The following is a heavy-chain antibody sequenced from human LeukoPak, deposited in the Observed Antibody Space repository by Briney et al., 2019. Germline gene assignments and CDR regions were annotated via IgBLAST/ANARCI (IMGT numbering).Heavy chain of an antibody. Sequence: GGSLRPSCAASGFTFSDYALSWFRQAPGKGLEWVSAIRARAGSTYYGASVKGRFAVSRDNSKNTLYLQMNSLRAEDTAVYYCAKDPHSFLSPVVVDFDQWGQGTLVIVSS. CDR1: GFTFSDYA. CDR3: AKDPHSFLSPVVVDFDQ. V-gene: IGHV3-23*01. J-gene: IGHJ4*02. CDR2: IRARAGST. D-gene: IGHD2-15*01.